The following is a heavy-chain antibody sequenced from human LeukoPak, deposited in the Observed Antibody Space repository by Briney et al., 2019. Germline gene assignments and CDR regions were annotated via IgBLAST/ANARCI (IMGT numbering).Heavy chain of an antibody. Sequence: VGSLRLSCAASGFTFSSYGMNWVRQAPGKGLEWVAVIWYDGTKKDYEDSVKGRFTISRDNSKNTLYLQMNSLRAEDTAVYYCARWGKFSSSWYGYYFDYWGQGTLVTVSS. CDR1: GFTFSSYG. V-gene: IGHV3-33*01. J-gene: IGHJ4*02. D-gene: IGHD6-13*01. CDR2: IWYDGTKK. CDR3: ARWGKFSSSWYGYYFDY.